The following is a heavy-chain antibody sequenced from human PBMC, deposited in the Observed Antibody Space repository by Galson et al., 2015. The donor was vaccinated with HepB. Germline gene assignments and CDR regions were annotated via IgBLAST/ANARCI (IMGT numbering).Heavy chain of an antibody. CDR3: ARQTRGTYPYYFDN. Sequence: SETLSLTCTVSDDSISSSSHYWGWIRQPPGKGLEWIGSIYYSGDTYYNASLKSRVTISVDTSQSQFSLKVSSVTAADTAVYYCARQTRGTYPYYFDNWGQGTLVTVSS. CDR1: DDSISSSSHY. V-gene: IGHV4-39*01. CDR2: IYYSGDT. J-gene: IGHJ4*02. D-gene: IGHD4-11*01.